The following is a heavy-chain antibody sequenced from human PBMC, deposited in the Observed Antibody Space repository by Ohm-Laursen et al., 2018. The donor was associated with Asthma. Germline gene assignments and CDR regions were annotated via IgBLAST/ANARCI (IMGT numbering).Heavy chain of an antibody. CDR2: ITGSGSTT. V-gene: IGHV3-23*01. D-gene: IGHD3-16*01. J-gene: IGHJ6*02. CDR3: AREWGGMDV. Sequence: SLRLSCAASGFTFSSHAMSWVRQAPGRGLEWVSAITGSGSTTYSADSVKGRFTISRDNSKNTLYLQMNSLRAEDAAIYYCAREWGGMDVWGQGTTVTVSS. CDR1: GFTFSSHA.